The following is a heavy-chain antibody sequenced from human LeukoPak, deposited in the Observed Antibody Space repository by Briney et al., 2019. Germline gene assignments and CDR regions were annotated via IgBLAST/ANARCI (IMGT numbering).Heavy chain of an antibody. Sequence: QPGGSLRLSCAASGFTFSSYDMRWVRQAPGKGLEWVSGIRNYGGSTYYADSVKGRFTISRDNSKNTLYLQMNSLRAEDTAVYYCANPAPGVVYLYWGQGTLVTVSS. CDR3: ANPAPGVVYLY. J-gene: IGHJ4*02. CDR2: IRNYGGST. CDR1: GFTFSSYD. V-gene: IGHV3-23*01. D-gene: IGHD2-8*02.